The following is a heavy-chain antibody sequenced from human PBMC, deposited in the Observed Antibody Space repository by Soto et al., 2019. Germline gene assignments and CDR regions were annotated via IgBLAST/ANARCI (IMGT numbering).Heavy chain of an antibody. CDR3: TIGGALVPGVVLQSCVPLGSEYFQH. D-gene: IGHD2-21*01. Sequence: EVQLVESGGGLVQPGGSLKLSCAASGFTFSGSAMHWVRQASGKGLEWVGRIRSKANSYATAYAASVKGRFTISRDDSKNTAYLQMNSLKTEDTAVYYCTIGGALVPGVVLQSCVPLGSEYFQHWGQGTLVTVSS. CDR2: IRSKANSYAT. V-gene: IGHV3-73*01. J-gene: IGHJ1*01. CDR1: GFTFSGSA.